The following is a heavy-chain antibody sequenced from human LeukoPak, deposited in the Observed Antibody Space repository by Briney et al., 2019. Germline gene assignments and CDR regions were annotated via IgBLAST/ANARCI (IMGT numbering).Heavy chain of an antibody. V-gene: IGHV4-59*08. Sequence: SETLSLTCTVSGGSISSYYWTWIRQPPGKGLEWIGYIYSSGRTNYNPSLKSRVTISVDTSKNQFSLKLSSVTAADTAVYYCARPAPTSRGAFDIWGQGTMVTVSS. J-gene: IGHJ3*02. CDR3: ARPAPTSRGAFDI. D-gene: IGHD3-10*01. CDR1: GGSISSYY. CDR2: IYSSGRT.